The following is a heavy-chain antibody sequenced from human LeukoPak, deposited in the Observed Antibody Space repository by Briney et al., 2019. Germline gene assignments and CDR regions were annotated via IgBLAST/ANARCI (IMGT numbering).Heavy chain of an antibody. V-gene: IGHV4-34*01. Sequence: SETLSLTCAVYGGSFSGYYWSWIRQPPGKGLEWIGEINHSGSTNYNPSLKSRVTISVDTSKNQFSLKLSSVTAADTAVYYCASSGSYRFDYWGQGTLVTVPS. CDR3: ASSGSYRFDY. D-gene: IGHD1-26*01. CDR2: INHSGST. J-gene: IGHJ4*02. CDR1: GGSFSGYY.